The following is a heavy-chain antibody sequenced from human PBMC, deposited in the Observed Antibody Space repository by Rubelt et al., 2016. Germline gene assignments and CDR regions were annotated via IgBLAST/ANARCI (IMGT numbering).Heavy chain of an antibody. D-gene: IGHD6-6*01. Sequence: QVQLVQSGAEVKKPGSSVKVSCKASGGTFSSYAISWVRQAPGQGLEWMGGIIPVFGTANYAQKCQGRITRTADESTSTAYMELSSLRSEDTAVYYCATTIAIRPYYFDYWGQGTLVTVSS. J-gene: IGHJ4*02. V-gene: IGHV1-69*01. CDR3: ATTIAIRPYYFDY. CDR2: IIPVFGTA. CDR1: GGTFSSYA.